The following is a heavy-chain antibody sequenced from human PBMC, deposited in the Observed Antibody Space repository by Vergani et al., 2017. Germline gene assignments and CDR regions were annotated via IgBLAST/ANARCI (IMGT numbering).Heavy chain of an antibody. Sequence: QVHLVESGGGVVQPGRSLRLSCVVSGFTSSYYGMHWVRQAPGKGLEWVAVISYDGTQKYYADSVKGRFTISRDNSKSTLYLQMNSLRTEDTAVYYCATKSGDTPGCQIGYFREWGQGTLVTVSS. CDR1: GFTSSYYG. CDR2: ISYDGTQK. CDR3: ATKSGDTPGCQIGYFRE. D-gene: IGHD2-21*01. V-gene: IGHV3-30*03. J-gene: IGHJ1*01.